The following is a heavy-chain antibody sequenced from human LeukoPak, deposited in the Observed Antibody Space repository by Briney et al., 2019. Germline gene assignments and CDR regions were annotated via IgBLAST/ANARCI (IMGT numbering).Heavy chain of an antibody. Sequence: PGGSLRLSCAASGFTFSSYAMSWVRQAPGKGLEWVSAISGSGGSTYYADSVKGRFTISRDNSKNTLYLQMNSLRAEDTAVYYCAKSAHYGPNYYYYYYMDVWGKGTTVTVSS. J-gene: IGHJ6*03. D-gene: IGHD3-16*01. CDR1: GFTFSSYA. CDR3: AKSAHYGPNYYYYYYMDV. CDR2: ISGSGGST. V-gene: IGHV3-23*01.